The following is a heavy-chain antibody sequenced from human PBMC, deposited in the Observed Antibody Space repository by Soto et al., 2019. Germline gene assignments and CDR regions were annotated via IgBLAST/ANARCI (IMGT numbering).Heavy chain of an antibody. D-gene: IGHD3-10*01. CDR1: GFTFSDYA. V-gene: IGHV3-23*01. Sequence: GESLKISCAASGFTFSDYAMTWVRQAPGRGLEWVTAVSGNGASRYHADSVKGRFTISRDNSKNTLFLQMNSLRVEDTAVYYCAKNLYRTRALIVRSEFYFDSWGQGTLVTVSS. CDR3: AKNLYRTRALIVRSEFYFDS. J-gene: IGHJ4*02. CDR2: VSGNGASR.